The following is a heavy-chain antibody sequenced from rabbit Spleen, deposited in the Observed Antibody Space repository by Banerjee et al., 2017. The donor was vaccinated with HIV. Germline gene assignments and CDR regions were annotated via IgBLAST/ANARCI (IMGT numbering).Heavy chain of an antibody. V-gene: IGHV1S45*01. J-gene: IGHJ4*01. CDR1: GFSFSSNW. Sequence: LEESGGGLVKPGGTLTLTCTVSGFSFSSNWICWVRQAPGKGLEWIACIDTSDGDTDYANWPKGRFTISKASSTTVTLKMTSLTDADTATYFCARSYTYGYGGYAYGMNLWGPGTLVT. CDR2: IDTSDGDT. D-gene: IGHD6-1*01. CDR3: ARSYTYGYGGYAYGMNL.